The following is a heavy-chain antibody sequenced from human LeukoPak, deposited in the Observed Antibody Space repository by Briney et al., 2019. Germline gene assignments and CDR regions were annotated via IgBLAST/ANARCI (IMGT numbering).Heavy chain of an antibody. J-gene: IGHJ4*02. CDR2: IYENGGTT. V-gene: IGHV3-23*01. D-gene: IGHD2-21*01. CDR3: AKDFRIGYSAHFDY. CDR1: GFTFRSHA. Sequence: GGSLRLSCVGSGFTFRSHAMSWVRQAPEKGLEFVSGIYENGGTTYYADSVKGRFSISRDNSKSTLYLQMDSLRGEDTAVYYCAKDFRIGYSAHFDYWGQGAMVTVSS.